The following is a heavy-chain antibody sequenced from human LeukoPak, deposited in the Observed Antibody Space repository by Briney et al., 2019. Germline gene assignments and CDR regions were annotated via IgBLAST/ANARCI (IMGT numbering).Heavy chain of an antibody. D-gene: IGHD4-17*01. CDR1: GLSFSSYA. CDR2: ISYDGTEK. Sequence: GSSLRLSCAASGLSFSSYAMHWVRQAPGKGLEWVAVISYDGTEKYYGDSVKGRFAISRDNSKNTLYLQMNSLRAEDTALYYCARDGHGVPLDYWGQGTLVTVST. CDR3: ARDGHGVPLDY. J-gene: IGHJ4*02. V-gene: IGHV3-30*09.